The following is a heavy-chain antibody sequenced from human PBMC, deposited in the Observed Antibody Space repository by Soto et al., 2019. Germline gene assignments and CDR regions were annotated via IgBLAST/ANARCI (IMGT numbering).Heavy chain of an antibody. V-gene: IGHV3-23*01. CDR1: GFTFSSYS. CDR2: ISGSGGST. CDR3: AKDKSSGYNWFDP. D-gene: IGHD6-19*01. Sequence: PGVSLSLSRAASGFTFSSYSMSRVRQAPGKGLEWVSAISGSGGSTYYAESVKGRFTISRDNSKNTLYLQMNSLRAEDTAVYYCAKDKSSGYNWFDPWGQGTLVTVSS. J-gene: IGHJ5*02.